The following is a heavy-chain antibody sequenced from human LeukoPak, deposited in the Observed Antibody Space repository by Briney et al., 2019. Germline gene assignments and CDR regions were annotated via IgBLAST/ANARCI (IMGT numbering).Heavy chain of an antibody. CDR1: GDSIRSYY. CDR3: GRWGYFDSGGYFVVDY. CDR2: IHYNGDT. J-gene: IGHJ4*02. D-gene: IGHD3-22*01. Sequence: SETLSLTCTVSGDSIRSYYWTWIRQAPGKALEWIGHIHYNGDTAYNFSLKSRVTISMDTSKNQFSLKLSSVTAADTAVYYCGRWGYFDSGGYFVVDYWGQGTVVTVSS. V-gene: IGHV4-59*01.